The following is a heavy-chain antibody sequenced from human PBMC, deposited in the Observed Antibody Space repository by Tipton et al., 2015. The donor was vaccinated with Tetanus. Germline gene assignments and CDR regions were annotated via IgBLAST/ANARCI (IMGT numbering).Heavy chain of an antibody. D-gene: IGHD2-2*01. J-gene: IGHJ4*02. CDR1: GGSVSSSSYY. CDR2: LYYTGST. V-gene: IGHV4-39*07. CDR3: ARAPHDIVVVPAAIWDY. Sequence: TLSLTCTVSGGSVSSSSYYWGWIRQPPGKGLEWIGSLYYTGSTYYNPSLKSRVTISVDTSKNQFSLKMSSVTAADTAVYYCARAPHDIVVVPAAIWDYWGQGTLVTVSS.